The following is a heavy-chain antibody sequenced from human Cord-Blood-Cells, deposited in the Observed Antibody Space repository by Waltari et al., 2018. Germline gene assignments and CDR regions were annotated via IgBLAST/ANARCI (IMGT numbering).Heavy chain of an antibody. D-gene: IGHD2-2*01. CDR3: ARSGYCSSTSCYTYYYYYMDV. V-gene: IGHV4-39*01. Sequence: QLQLQESGPGLVKPSETLSLTCTVSGGSISSSSYYWGWIRQPPGKGLEWIGSIYYSGSTYHNPSLKSRVTISVDTSKNQFSLKLSSVTAADTAVYYCARSGYCSSTSCYTYYYYYMDVWGKGTTVTVSS. CDR1: GGSISSSSYY. J-gene: IGHJ6*03. CDR2: IYYSGST.